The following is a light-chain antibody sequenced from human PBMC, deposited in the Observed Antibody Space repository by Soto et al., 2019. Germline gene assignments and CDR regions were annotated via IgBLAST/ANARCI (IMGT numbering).Light chain of an antibody. V-gene: IGKV3-15*01. J-gene: IGKJ4*01. CDR1: QSVSSN. Sequence: EIVMTQSPPTLSVSPGERATLSCRASQSVSSNLAWYQQKPGQSPRLLIYGTSTRATGIPARFSGSGSGTEFTLTISSLQSEDFAVYYCQHYVTWPLTFGGGTKVDIK. CDR3: QHYVTWPLT. CDR2: GTS.